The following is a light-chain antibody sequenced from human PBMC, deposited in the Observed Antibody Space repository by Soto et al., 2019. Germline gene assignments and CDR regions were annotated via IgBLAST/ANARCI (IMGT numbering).Light chain of an antibody. CDR1: QSISSY. V-gene: IGKV1-39*01. CDR3: QQSYSTLIT. Sequence: DIQMTQSPSSLPASVGDRVTITCRASQSISSYLNWYQQKPGKAPKLLIYAASSLQSGVPSRFSGSGSGTDFTLTISSLQPEDFATYYCQQSYSTLITFGQGTRLENK. CDR2: AAS. J-gene: IGKJ5*01.